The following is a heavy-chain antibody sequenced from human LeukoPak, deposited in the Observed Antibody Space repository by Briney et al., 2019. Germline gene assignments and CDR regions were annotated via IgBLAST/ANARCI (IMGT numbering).Heavy chain of an antibody. CDR1: GFTFSSYA. V-gene: IGHV3-23*01. J-gene: IGHJ4*02. CDR2: ISSNGGST. Sequence: GGFLRLSCAASGFTFSSYAMTSVRQAPGKGLEWVSGISSNGGSTFYAYSVKGRFTISRDNSKNTLYLQMNSLRAEDTAVYYCAKDGVATNDWQPDYWGQGTLVTVSS. D-gene: IGHD5-24*01. CDR3: AKDGVATNDWQPDY.